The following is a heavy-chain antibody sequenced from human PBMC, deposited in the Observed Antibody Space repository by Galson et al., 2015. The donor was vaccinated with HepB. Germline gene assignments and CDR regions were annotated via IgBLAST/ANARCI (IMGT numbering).Heavy chain of an antibody. J-gene: IGHJ4*02. D-gene: IGHD2-15*01. CDR1: GYTFTTYA. V-gene: IGHV7-4-1*02. Sequence: SVKVSCKASGYTFTTYAMNWVRQAPGQGLEWMGWINTNTGNPTYAQGFTGRFVFSLDTSVSTAYLQISSLKAEDTAVYYCARDPGYCSGGSCYSRRFYYFDYGGQGTLVTVSS. CDR3: ARDPGYCSGGSCYSRRFYYFDY. CDR2: INTNTGNP.